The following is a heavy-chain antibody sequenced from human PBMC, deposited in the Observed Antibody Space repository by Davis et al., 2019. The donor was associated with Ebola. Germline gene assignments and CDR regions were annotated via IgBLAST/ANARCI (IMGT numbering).Heavy chain of an antibody. CDR1: EYTFTGYY. CDR3: ARVLAVAGPPFFDP. D-gene: IGHD6-19*01. CDR2: INPKNGDT. J-gene: IGHJ5*02. V-gene: IGHV1-2*06. Sequence: ASVKVSCKASEYTFTGYYMHWVRQAPGQRLEWMGRINPKNGDTVYAQQFQGRVTMTRDTSINTVYMDLSRLRSDDTAVYYCARVLAVAGPPFFDPWGQGTLVTVSS.